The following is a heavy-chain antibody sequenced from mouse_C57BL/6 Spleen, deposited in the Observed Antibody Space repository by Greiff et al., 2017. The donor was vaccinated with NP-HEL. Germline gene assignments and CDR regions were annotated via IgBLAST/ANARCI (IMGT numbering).Heavy chain of an antibody. CDR3: ARAQAEGYYYAMDY. Sequence: VQLQQSGPELVKPGASVKISCKASGYTFTDYYMNWVKQSHGKSLEWIGDINPNNGGTSYNQKFKGKATLTVDKSSSTAYMELRSLTSEDSAVYYCARAQAEGYYYAMDYWGQGTSVTVSS. J-gene: IGHJ4*01. D-gene: IGHD3-2*02. V-gene: IGHV1-26*01. CDR1: GYTFTDYY. CDR2: INPNNGGT.